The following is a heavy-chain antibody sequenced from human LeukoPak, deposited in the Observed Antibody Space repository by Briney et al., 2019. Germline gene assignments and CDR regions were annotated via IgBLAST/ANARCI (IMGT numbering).Heavy chain of an antibody. CDR3: ARHLSYPTDRGDY. D-gene: IGHD1-14*01. CDR1: GGSISSGGYY. V-gene: IGHV4-30-2*01. Sequence: PSETLSLTCTVSGGSISSGGYYWSWIRQPPGKGLEWIGYIYHSGSTYYNPSLKSRVTISVDRSKNQFSLKLSSVTAADTAVYYCARHLSYPTDRGDYWGQGTLVTVSS. J-gene: IGHJ4*02. CDR2: IYHSGST.